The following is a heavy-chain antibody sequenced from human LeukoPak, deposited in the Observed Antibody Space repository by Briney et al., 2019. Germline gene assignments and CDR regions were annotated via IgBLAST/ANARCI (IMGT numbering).Heavy chain of an antibody. J-gene: IGHJ3*02. CDR1: GGSFNGYH. CDR2: INDSGSP. V-gene: IGHV4-34*01. CDR3: ARGTYSYDSSGAFDI. D-gene: IGHD3-22*01. Sequence: PSETLSLTCEVNGGSFNGYHWTWIRQSPGKGLEWIGEINDSGSPIYSPSLRSRLTISVDTSKNQFSVTLSSVTAADTAVYFCARGTYSYDSSGAFDIWGQGTMVTVSS.